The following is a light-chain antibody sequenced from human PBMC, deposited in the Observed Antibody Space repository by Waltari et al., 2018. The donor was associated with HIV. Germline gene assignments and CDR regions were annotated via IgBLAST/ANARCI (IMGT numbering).Light chain of an antibody. CDR1: QSVFYSSNNKDY. V-gene: IGKV4-1*01. Sequence: IVMTQSPDSLSVSLGGWATINCTSSQSVFYSSNNKDYLAWYQVRPGQPPNLLICWASTRESGVPDRFSGSGSGTNFTLTITSLQAEDVATYYCHKYFNTPLPFGGGTTVEI. J-gene: IGKJ4*01. CDR3: HKYFNTPLP. CDR2: WAS.